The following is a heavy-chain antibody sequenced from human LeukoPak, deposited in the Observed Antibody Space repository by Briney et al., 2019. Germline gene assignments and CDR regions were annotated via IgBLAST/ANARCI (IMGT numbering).Heavy chain of an antibody. CDR1: GGSISSYY. J-gene: IGHJ4*02. D-gene: IGHD3-22*01. CDR2: IYYSGST. CDR3: ARARRSPYDSSGPVDY. Sequence: SETLSLTCTISGGSISSYYWSWIRQPPGKGLEWIGYIYYSGSTNYNPSLKSRVTISVDTSKNQFSLKLSSVTAADTAVYYCARARRSPYDSSGPVDYWGQGTLVTVSS. V-gene: IGHV4-59*08.